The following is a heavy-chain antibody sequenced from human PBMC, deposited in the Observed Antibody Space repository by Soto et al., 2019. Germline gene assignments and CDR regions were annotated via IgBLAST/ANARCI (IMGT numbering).Heavy chain of an antibody. CDR2: IIPIFGTA. CDR3: ARDGPYYYDSSGYYHDAFDI. J-gene: IGHJ3*02. Sequence: SVKVSCKASGGTFSSYAISWVRQAPGQGLEWMGGIIPIFGTANYAQKFQGRVTITADESTSTAYMELSSLRSEDTAVYYCARDGPYYYDSSGYYHDAFDIWGQGTMVTV. CDR1: GGTFSSYA. V-gene: IGHV1-69*13. D-gene: IGHD3-22*01.